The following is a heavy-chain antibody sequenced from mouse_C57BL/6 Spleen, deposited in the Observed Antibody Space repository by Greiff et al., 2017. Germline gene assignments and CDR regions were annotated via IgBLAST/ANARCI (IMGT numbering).Heavy chain of an antibody. CDR2: IYPGDGDT. J-gene: IGHJ3*01. CDR1: GYAFSSSW. D-gene: IGHD1-1*01. Sequence: QVQLKESGAELVKPGASVKISCKASGYAFSSSWMNWVKQRPGKGLEWIGQIYPGDGDTNYNGKFKGKATLTADKSSSTASMQLSSLTSEDSAVYFCARGVGSSPTWFAYWGQGTVVTVSA. V-gene: IGHV1-80*01. CDR3: ARGVGSSPTWFAY.